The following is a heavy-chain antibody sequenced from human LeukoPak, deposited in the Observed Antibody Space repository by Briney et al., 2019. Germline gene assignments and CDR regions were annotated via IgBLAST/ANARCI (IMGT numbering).Heavy chain of an antibody. V-gene: IGHV3-30-3*01. J-gene: IGHJ3*02. D-gene: IGHD3-9*01. CDR2: ISYDGSNK. CDR1: GFTFSSYA. Sequence: GGSLRLSCAASGFTFSSYAMHWVRQAPGKGLEWVAVISYDGSNKYYAGSVKGRFTISRDNSKNTLYLQMSSLRAEDTAVYYCARDRVPWLRYFDWYITRGAFDIWGQGTMVTVSS. CDR3: ARDRVPWLRYFDWYITRGAFDI.